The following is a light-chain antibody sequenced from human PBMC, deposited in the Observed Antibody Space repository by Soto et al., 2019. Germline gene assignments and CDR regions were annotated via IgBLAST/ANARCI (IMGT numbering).Light chain of an antibody. CDR3: SSYTSSSPLV. V-gene: IGLV2-14*01. J-gene: IGLJ2*01. CDR2: DVS. CDR1: SSDVGGYNY. Sequence: QSVLTQPASVSGSPGQSITISCTGTSSDVGGYNYVSWYQQHPGKAPKLMIYDVSNRPSGVSNRFSGSKSGNTASLTISGLQAEVEADYYCSSYTSSSPLVLGGGTKVTVL.